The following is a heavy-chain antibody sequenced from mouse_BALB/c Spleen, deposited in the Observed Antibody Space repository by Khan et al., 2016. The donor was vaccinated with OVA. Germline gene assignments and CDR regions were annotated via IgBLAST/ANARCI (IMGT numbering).Heavy chain of an antibody. CDR2: IDPPNDDS. D-gene: IGHD2-1*01. CDR1: GFNIKDTY. J-gene: IGHJ3*01. CDR3: ATLYCNPFAF. Sequence: VQLQQSGAELVKPGASVKLSCSASGFNIKDTYIHWMKQRPEQGLEWIGRIDPPNDDSKYGPKFQAKATLTADTPSNTAYLQLSSLTSEDTAVYYCATLYCNPFAFWGQGTLVSVSA. V-gene: IGHV14-3*02.